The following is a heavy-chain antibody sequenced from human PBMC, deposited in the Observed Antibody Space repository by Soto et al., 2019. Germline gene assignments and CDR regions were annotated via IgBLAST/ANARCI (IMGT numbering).Heavy chain of an antibody. CDR2: INAGNWNT. CDR1: GYTFSNFA. V-gene: IGHV1-3*01. CDR3: AFVAQRYGDHRDLHAVPTRRSSDL. D-gene: IGHD4-17*01. Sequence: ASVKVSCKASGYTFSNFAMHWVRQAPGQRLEWMGWINAGNWNTKYSQKFQGRVTITRDTSASTAYMELRSLRSDDTAVYYCAFVAQRYGDHRDLHAVPTRRSSDL. J-gene: IGHJ2*01.